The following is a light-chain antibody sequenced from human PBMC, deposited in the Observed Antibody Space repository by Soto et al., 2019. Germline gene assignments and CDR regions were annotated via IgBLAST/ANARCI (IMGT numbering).Light chain of an antibody. CDR3: MQATQFPHT. V-gene: IGKV2-24*01. CDR1: QSLVHTDGNTY. J-gene: IGKJ2*01. CDR2: QIS. Sequence: DIVMTQPPLSSPVPLVQPASISCRSSQSLVHTDGNTYLTWLQQRPGQPPRLLIYQISNRFTGGSDRFSGSGAGTDFTLKISRVEAEDVGIYYCMQATQFPHTFGQGTKPEIK.